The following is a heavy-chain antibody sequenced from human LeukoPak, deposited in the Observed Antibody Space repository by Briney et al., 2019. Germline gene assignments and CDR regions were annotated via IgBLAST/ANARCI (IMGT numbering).Heavy chain of an antibody. CDR2: INPNSGGT. D-gene: IGHD2-15*01. V-gene: IGHV1-2*02. CDR1: GYTFTGYY. CDR3: ARDRRMVAATPFDY. J-gene: IGHJ4*02. Sequence: ASVKVSCKASGYTFTGYYMHWVRQAPGQGLEWMGWINPNSGGTNYAQKFQGRVTMTRDTSISTAYTELSRLRSDDTAVYYCARDRRMVAATPFDYWGQGTLVTVSS.